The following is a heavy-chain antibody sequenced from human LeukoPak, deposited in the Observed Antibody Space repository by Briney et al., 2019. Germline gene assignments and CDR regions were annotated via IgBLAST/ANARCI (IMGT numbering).Heavy chain of an antibody. J-gene: IGHJ5*02. CDR1: GGSISSYY. CDR3: AYFGELYYFDR. CDR2: MYYSGGT. D-gene: IGHD3-10*01. Sequence: SETLSLTCTVAGGSISSYYWSWLRQPPGKGLGWIGYMYYSGGTNYNPSLKSRVTMSVDTSNNQVSLKLSSVTAADTAVYYCAYFGELYYFDRWGQGTLVTVSS. V-gene: IGHV4-59*13.